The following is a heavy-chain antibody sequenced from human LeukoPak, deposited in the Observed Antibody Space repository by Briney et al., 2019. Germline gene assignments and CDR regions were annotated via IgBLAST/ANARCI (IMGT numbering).Heavy chain of an antibody. CDR2: IIPIFGTA. J-gene: IGHJ5*02. D-gene: IGHD2-2*01. CDR1: GGTFSSYA. V-gene: IGHV1-69*06. Sequence: SVKVSCKASGGTFSSYAISWVRQAPGQGLEWMGGIIPIFGTANYAQKFQGRVTITADKSTSTAYMEMSSLRFEDTAVYYCARVFGVVPAARFDPWGQETLVTVSS. CDR3: ARVFGVVPAARFDP.